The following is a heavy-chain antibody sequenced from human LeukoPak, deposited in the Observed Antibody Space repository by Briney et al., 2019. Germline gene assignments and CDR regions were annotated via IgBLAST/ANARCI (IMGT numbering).Heavy chain of an antibody. J-gene: IGHJ4*02. CDR2: MNPNSGNT. CDR1: GYTFTSYD. V-gene: IGHV1-8*03. D-gene: IGHD3-10*01. CDR3: ARVENQLLWFGEFYSDY. Sequence: ASVKVSCKASGYTFTSYDINWVRQATGQGLEWMGWMNPNSGNTGYAQKFQGRVTITRNTSISTAYMELSSLRSDDTAVYYCARVENQLLWFGEFYSDYWGQGTLVTVSS.